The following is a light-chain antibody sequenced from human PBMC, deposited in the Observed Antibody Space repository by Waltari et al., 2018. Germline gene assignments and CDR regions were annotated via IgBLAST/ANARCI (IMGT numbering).Light chain of an antibody. CDR3: QQYGSSSYT. Sequence: EIALTQSSGTLSLSPGERATLSCRPSQSVSSNYLAWYQQKPGQAPRLLIYGTSSRATGIPDRFSGSGSGTDFTLTISRLGPEDVAVYYCQQYGSSSYTFGQGTKLEIK. J-gene: IGKJ2*01. V-gene: IGKV3-20*01. CDR1: QSVSSNY. CDR2: GTS.